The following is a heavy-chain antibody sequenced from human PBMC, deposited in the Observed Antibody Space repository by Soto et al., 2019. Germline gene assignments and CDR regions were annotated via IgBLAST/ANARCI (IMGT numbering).Heavy chain of an antibody. J-gene: IGHJ6*02. CDR3: ARVTRPIPASTYYYGMDV. CDR1: GGSFSGYY. D-gene: IGHD4-4*01. Sequence: QVQLQQWGAGLLKPSETLSLTCAVYGGSFSGYYWSWIRQPPGKGLEWIVEINHSGSTNYNPSLKSRVTISVDTSKNQFSLKLSSVTAADTAVYYCARVTRPIPASTYYYGMDVWGQGTTVTVSS. V-gene: IGHV4-34*01. CDR2: INHSGST.